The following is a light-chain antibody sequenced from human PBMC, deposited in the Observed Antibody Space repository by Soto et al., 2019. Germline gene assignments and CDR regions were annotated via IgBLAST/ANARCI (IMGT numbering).Light chain of an antibody. CDR3: QVWDSSSDLYV. J-gene: IGLJ1*01. CDR2: YDS. CDR1: NIGSKL. Sequence: SYELTQPPSVSVAPGKTASITCGGDNIGSKLVHWYRQKPGQAPMLVIFYDSDRPSGIAERFSGSNSGNTATLTISRVEGGDEADYYCQVWDSSSDLYVFGTGTKVT. V-gene: IGLV3-21*04.